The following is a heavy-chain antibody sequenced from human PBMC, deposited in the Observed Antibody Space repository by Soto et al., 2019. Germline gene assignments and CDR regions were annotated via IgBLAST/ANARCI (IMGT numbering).Heavy chain of an antibody. CDR3: ARAFTGFWSGYKMTAAFDI. V-gene: IGHV4-59*12. CDR2: IYYSGST. J-gene: IGHJ3*02. CDR1: GSSISSYY. D-gene: IGHD3-3*01. Sequence: SETLSLTCPVSGSSISSYYWSWIPQPPGKGLEWIGYIYYSGSTNYNPSLKSRVTISVDTSKNQFSLKLSSVTAADTAVYYCARAFTGFWSGYKMTAAFDIWGQGTMVT.